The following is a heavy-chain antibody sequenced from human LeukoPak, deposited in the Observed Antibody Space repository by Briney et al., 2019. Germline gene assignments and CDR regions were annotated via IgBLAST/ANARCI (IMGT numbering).Heavy chain of an antibody. CDR2: INHSGST. J-gene: IGHJ4*02. D-gene: IGHD1-26*01. Sequence: PSETLSLTCAVYGGSFSGYYWSWIRQPPGKGLEWIGEINHSGSTNYNPSLKSRVTISVDTSKNQFSLKLSSVTAADTAVYYCASRVGARSFDYWGQGTLVTVSS. CDR1: GGSFSGYY. CDR3: ASRVGARSFDY. V-gene: IGHV4-34*01.